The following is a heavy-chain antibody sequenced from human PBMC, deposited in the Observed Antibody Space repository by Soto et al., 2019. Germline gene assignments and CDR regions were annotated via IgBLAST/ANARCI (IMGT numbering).Heavy chain of an antibody. J-gene: IGHJ4*02. D-gene: IGHD6-13*01. Sequence: PGGSLRLSCAASGFTFSSYGMHWVRQAPGKGLEWVAVIWYDGSNKYYADSVKGRFTISRDNSKNTLYLQMNSLRAEDTAVYYCARGGPDSSSWYSATPRRGPSTHQYYFDYWGQGTLVTVSS. CDR1: GFTFSSYG. CDR3: ARGGPDSSSWYSATPRRGPSTHQYYFDY. V-gene: IGHV3-33*01. CDR2: IWYDGSNK.